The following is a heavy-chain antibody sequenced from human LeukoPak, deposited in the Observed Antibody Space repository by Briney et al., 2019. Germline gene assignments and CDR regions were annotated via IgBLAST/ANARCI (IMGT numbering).Heavy chain of an antibody. CDR1: GDSASSNSAA. J-gene: IGHJ6*02. CDR3: ARERGVQGEYSGYEYYYYYVLDV. Sequence: SQTLSLTCAISGDSASSNSAAWIWIRQSPSRGLEWLGRTYYRSKWYNDYAVSVKSRITIIPDTSKNQFSLQLSSVTPEDTAVYYCARERGVQGEYSGYEYYYYYVLDVWGQGTTVTVSS. V-gene: IGHV6-1*01. D-gene: IGHD5-12*01. CDR2: TYYRSKWYN.